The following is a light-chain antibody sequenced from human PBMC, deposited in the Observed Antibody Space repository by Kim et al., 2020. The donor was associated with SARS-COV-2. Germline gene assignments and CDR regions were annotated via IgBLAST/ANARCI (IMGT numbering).Light chain of an antibody. Sequence: ASVGDRVTITCRAGQGISSALAWYQQKPGKAPKLLIYDASSLKSGVPSRFSGSGSGTDFTLTISSLQPEDFATYYCQQFNSYLFTFGPGTKVDIK. V-gene: IGKV1-13*02. J-gene: IGKJ3*01. CDR3: QQFNSYLFT. CDR1: QGISSA. CDR2: DAS.